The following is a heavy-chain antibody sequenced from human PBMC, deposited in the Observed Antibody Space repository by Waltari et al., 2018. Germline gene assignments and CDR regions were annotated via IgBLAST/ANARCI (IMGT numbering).Heavy chain of an antibody. CDR1: GFTCSYHA. Sequence: QVQLVESGGGVVHPGRSLRLSCEASGFTCSYHAMHWVRQAPGKGLELGAVISYDGSDEYYADSVRGRFTISRDDSKDTVNLQMNSLRPEDTAVYYCARDGPLQIQSWYSFDYWGQGTLVTVSS. D-gene: IGHD5-18*01. CDR3: ARDGPLQIQSWYSFDY. CDR2: ISYDGSDE. V-gene: IGHV3-30*07. J-gene: IGHJ4*02.